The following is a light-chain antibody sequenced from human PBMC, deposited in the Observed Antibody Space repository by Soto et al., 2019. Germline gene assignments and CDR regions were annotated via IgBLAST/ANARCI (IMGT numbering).Light chain of an antibody. CDR3: QQYNNWPPSVT. CDR1: QSVSSN. CDR2: GAS. Sequence: EIVMTQSPATLSVSPGERATLSCRASQSVSSNLAWYQQKPGQAPRLLIYGASTRATGIPARFSGSGSGTEFTLTISSLPSEDFAVYYCQQYNNWPPSVTFGPGTKVDIK. J-gene: IGKJ3*01. V-gene: IGKV3-15*01.